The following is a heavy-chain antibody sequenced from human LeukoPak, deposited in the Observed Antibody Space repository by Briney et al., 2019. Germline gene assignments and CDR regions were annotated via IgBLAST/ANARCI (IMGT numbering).Heavy chain of an antibody. CDR1: GYTFTGYY. Sequence: GSVKVSCKASGYTFTGYYMHWVRQAPGQGLEWMGWINPNSGGTNYSQKFQGRVTMTRETSISTAYVELRRLRSEDTAVYYCAAVAGLGNAFDIWGQGTMVTVSS. J-gene: IGHJ3*02. D-gene: IGHD6-19*01. V-gene: IGHV1-2*02. CDR2: INPNSGGT. CDR3: AAVAGLGNAFDI.